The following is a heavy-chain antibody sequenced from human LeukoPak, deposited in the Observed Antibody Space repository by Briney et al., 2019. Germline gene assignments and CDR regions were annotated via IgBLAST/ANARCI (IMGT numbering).Heavy chain of an antibody. CDR1: GFTFSSYG. D-gene: IGHD4-23*01. CDR2: IWYDGSNK. Sequence: GGSLRLSCAASGFTFSSYGMHWVRQAPGKGLEWVAVIWYDGSNKYYADSVKGRFTISRDNSKNTLYLQMNSLRAEDTAVYYCGKEYFGGNLYYYYYYMDVWGKGTTVTVSS. CDR3: GKEYFGGNLYYYYYYMDV. V-gene: IGHV3-33*06. J-gene: IGHJ6*03.